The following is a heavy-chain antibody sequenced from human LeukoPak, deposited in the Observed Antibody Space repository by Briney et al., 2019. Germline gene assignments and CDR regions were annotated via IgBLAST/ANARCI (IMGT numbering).Heavy chain of an antibody. V-gene: IGHV4-34*01. CDR3: ARYIAVAGTLDY. CDR1: SGSFSGYY. Sequence: PSETLSLTCGVYSGSFSGYYWSWVRQPPGKGLEGVGEIDHNGYTSYSPSLKSRVTISVDTSKSQFSLRLSSVTAADTAVYYCARYIAVAGTLDYWGQGTLVTVSS. CDR2: IDHNGYT. D-gene: IGHD6-19*01. J-gene: IGHJ4*02.